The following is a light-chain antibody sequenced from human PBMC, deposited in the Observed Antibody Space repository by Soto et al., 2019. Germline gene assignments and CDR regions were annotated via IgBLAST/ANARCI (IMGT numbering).Light chain of an antibody. J-gene: IGKJ1*01. Sequence: EIVLIQSPATLSLSPGERATLSCRASQSVGSYLAWYQHTPGQAPRLLISDASNRATGIPARFSGSGSETDFTLTISSLEPEDSAVYCCHLYTSPRKTFGQGTKVDIK. CDR1: QSVGSY. CDR2: DAS. V-gene: IGKV3-11*01. CDR3: HLYTSPRKT.